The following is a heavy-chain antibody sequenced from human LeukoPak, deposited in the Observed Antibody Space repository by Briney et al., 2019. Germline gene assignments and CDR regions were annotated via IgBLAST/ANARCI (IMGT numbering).Heavy chain of an antibody. D-gene: IGHD3-10*01. CDR2: MNPNSGNT. Sequence: ASVKVSCKASGYTFTSYDINWVRQATGQGLEWMGWMNPNSGNTGYAQKFQGRVTMTRNTSISTAYMELSSLRSEDTAVYYCARGGYYGSVSSSNAFDIWGQGTMVTVSS. V-gene: IGHV1-8*01. CDR1: GYTFTSYD. J-gene: IGHJ3*02. CDR3: ARGGYYGSVSSSNAFDI.